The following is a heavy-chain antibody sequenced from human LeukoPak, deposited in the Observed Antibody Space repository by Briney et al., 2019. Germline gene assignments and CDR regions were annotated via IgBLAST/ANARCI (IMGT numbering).Heavy chain of an antibody. CDR3: ARVKGELNFDY. CDR1: GFTFSSYW. J-gene: IGHJ4*02. Sequence: GGSLRLSCAASGFTFSSYWMHWVRQAPGKGLVWVSRINSDESSTTYADSVKGRFTISRDNAKNTLYLQMNSLRVEDTAVYYCARVKGELNFDYWGQGTLVTVSS. CDR2: INSDESST. V-gene: IGHV3-74*01. D-gene: IGHD1-26*01.